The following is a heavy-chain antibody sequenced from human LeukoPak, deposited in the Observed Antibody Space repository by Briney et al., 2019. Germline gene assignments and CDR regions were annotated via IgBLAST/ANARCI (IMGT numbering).Heavy chain of an antibody. J-gene: IGHJ4*02. Sequence: GGSLRLSCAASGFAFSNTGMTWVRQAPGRGLEWVSTISPTGEGTHYADSVKGRFTISRDNSKNTLSLQMNSLRDEDTAVYYCARVLRGLYNLGDWGQGTLVTVSS. D-gene: IGHD3-10*01. CDR3: ARVLRGLYNLGD. CDR1: GFAFSNTG. V-gene: IGHV3-23*01. CDR2: ISPTGEGT.